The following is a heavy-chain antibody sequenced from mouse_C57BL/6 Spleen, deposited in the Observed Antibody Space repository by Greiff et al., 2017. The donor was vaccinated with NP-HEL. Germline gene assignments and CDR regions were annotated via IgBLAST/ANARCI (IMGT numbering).Heavy chain of an antibody. CDR2: INPSNGGT. J-gene: IGHJ4*01. CDR1: GYTFTSYW. D-gene: IGHD2-4*01. CDR3: AREGSTMRVYYAMDY. V-gene: IGHV1-53*01. Sequence: QVQLQQSGTELVKPGASVKLSCKASGYTFTSYWMHWVKQRPGQGLEWIGNINPSNGGTNYNEKFKSKATLTVDKSSSTAYMQLSSLTSEDSAVYYCAREGSTMRVYYAMDYWGQGTSVTVSS.